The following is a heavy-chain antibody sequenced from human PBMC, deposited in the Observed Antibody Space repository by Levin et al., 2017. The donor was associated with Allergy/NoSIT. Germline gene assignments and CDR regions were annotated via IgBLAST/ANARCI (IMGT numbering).Heavy chain of an antibody. V-gene: IGHV4-59*11. CDR2: IFSRGRT. Sequence: PSETLSLTCHVSGVSITTHYWSWIRQSPGKGLEWIGEIFSRGRTNYNPSLKSRVTISGDTSKNQFSLNLSSVTAAGTAVYYCAREPRGHRYYYAMDVWGQGTTVTVSS. J-gene: IGHJ6*02. CDR3: AREPRGHRYYYAMDV. D-gene: IGHD3-10*01. CDR1: GVSITTHY.